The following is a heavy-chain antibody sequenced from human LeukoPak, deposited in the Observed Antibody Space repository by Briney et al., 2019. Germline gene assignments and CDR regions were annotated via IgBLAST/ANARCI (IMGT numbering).Heavy chain of an antibody. Sequence: ASVKVSCKASGYTFTSYGISWVRQAPGQGLEWMGWISAYNGNTNYAQKLQGRVTMTTDTSTSTAYMELRSLRSDDTAVYYCARDQMASTSRLGFDPWGQGTLVTVSS. CDR1: GYTFTSYG. J-gene: IGHJ5*02. CDR3: ARDQMASTSRLGFDP. CDR2: ISAYNGNT. D-gene: IGHD2-2*01. V-gene: IGHV1-18*04.